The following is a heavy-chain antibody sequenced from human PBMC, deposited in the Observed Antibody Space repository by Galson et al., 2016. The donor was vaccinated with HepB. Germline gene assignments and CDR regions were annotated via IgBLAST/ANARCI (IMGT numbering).Heavy chain of an antibody. CDR2: IYSGGGS. V-gene: IGHV3-53*01. D-gene: IGHD6-6*01. J-gene: IGHJ6*02. CDR1: GFRVTANY. Sequence: SLRLSCAASGFRVTANYMNWVRRAPGKGLEWVSIIYSGGGSFYADSEKGRFTVSRDDSHVYLQMNSLRAEDTAIYYCARARDNTREYHSLDVWGQGTTVTVAS. CDR3: ARARDNTREYHSLDV.